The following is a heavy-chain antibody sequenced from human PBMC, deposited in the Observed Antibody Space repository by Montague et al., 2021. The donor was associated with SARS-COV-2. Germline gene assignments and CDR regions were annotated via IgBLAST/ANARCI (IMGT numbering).Heavy chain of an antibody. CDR1: GGSINTNNC. V-gene: IGHV4-4*02. J-gene: IGHJ4*02. CDR2: IFHSGIT. Sequence: SETLSLTRAVSGGSINTNNCWTWVRHPPGEGLECIGQIFHSGITXYNPSRESRVTISVDKSKHQFSLRLSSVTAADTAVYYCARGRLVGDSSSWYYFDYWGQGTLVAVSS. CDR3: ARGRLVGDSSSWYYFDY. D-gene: IGHD6-13*01.